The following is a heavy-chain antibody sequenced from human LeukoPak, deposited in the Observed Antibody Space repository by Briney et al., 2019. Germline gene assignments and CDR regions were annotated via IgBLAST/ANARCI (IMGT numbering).Heavy chain of an antibody. CDR1: GGFFSSYV. J-gene: IGHJ4*02. CDR2: IIPVFGTA. CDR3: ARGLVNGDYPFNY. Sequence: SVKVSCKASGGFFSSYVISWVRQAPGQGLEWMGEIIPVFGTANYAQKFQDRVTITADESTSTAYMELSSVRSEDTAVYYCARGLVNGDYPFNYWGQGTLVTVSS. D-gene: IGHD4-17*01. V-gene: IGHV1-69*01.